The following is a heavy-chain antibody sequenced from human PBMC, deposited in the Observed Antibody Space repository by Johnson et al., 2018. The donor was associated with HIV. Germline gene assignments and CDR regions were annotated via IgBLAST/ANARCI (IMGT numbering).Heavy chain of an antibody. D-gene: IGHD1-1*01. CDR2: INWNGGSS. CDR3: ARETRRYNWNVDGSSFDI. CDR1: GFTFDDYG. V-gene: IGHV3-20*04. J-gene: IGHJ3*02. Sequence: VQLVESGGGVLRPGGSLRLSCASSGFTFDDYGMRWVRQAPGKGLEWVSGINWNGGSSGYADSVKGRFPISRDNAKNSLYLQMNSLRAEDTAVYYCARETRRYNWNVDGSSFDIWGQGTMVTVSS.